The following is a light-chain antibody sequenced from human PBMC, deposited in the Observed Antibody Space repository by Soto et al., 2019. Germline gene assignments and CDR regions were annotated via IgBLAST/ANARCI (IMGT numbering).Light chain of an antibody. CDR1: QSVLYRSNNKNY. CDR2: WAS. J-gene: IGKJ1*01. CDR3: QQYYSTPRT. V-gene: IGKV4-1*01. Sequence: DIVMTQSPDSLAVSLGERATINCKSSQSVLYRSNNKNYLAWYQHKPGQPPKLLIYWASTRESGVPDRFSGSGSGTDFTLTISGLQAEDVAVYYCQQYYSTPRTFGQGTKVEIK.